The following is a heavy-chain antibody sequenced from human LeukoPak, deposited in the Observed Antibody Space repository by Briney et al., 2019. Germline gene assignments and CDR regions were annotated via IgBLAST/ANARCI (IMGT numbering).Heavy chain of an antibody. V-gene: IGHV4-39*01. D-gene: IGHD5-12*01. CDR2: IYYSGTT. Sequence: SETLSLTCTVSGGSISSSSFFWGWIRQPPGQGLEWIGSIYYSGTTYYTPSLKSRVTISVDTSKNQFSLKLSSVTAADTAVYYCARHVGYSGFDLAIGAFDIWGQGTMVTVSS. J-gene: IGHJ3*02. CDR1: GGSISSSSFF. CDR3: ARHVGYSGFDLAIGAFDI.